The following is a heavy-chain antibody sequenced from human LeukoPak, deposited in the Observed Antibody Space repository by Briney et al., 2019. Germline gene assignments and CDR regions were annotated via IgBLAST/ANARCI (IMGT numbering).Heavy chain of an antibody. CDR3: ATSKDTAGGPY. Sequence: GGSQRLSCTASGFTLTDYWMTWVRQAPGQGLEWLANIRQDGGATFYGGSVKGRFTISRDNAKNSLFLQMNSLRAQDTAVYYCATSKDTAGGPYWGQGTLVTVSS. CDR2: IRQDGGAT. D-gene: IGHD6-13*01. CDR1: GFTLTDYW. J-gene: IGHJ4*02. V-gene: IGHV3-7*01.